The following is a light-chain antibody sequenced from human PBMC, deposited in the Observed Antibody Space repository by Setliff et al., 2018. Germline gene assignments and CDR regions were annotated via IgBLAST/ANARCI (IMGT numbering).Light chain of an antibody. V-gene: IGLV2-14*03. J-gene: IGLJ2*01. CDR2: DVT. CDR1: SSDIGGYDV. CDR3: SSYTKSVTII. Sequence: QSALAQPASVSGSPGQSITISCTGSSSDIGGYDVVSWYQQYPGKALTLIIHDVTDRPSGVSARFSGSKSGNTASLTISGLPAEDEAYYYCSSYTKSVTIIFGGGTKVTV.